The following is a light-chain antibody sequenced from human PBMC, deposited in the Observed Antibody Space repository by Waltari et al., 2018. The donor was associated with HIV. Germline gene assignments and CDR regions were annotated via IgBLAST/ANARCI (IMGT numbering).Light chain of an antibody. V-gene: IGLV2-14*03. J-gene: IGLJ2*01. CDR2: DVS. Sequence: QPDLTQPASVSGSLGKSVTLSCTGTVNDVGIYAYVSWYQLHPGKAPQLVIYDVSKRPSGISSRFSGSQSGHTAYLTISGLRTEDEADYYCSSYRSNSVPVFGGGTKLTVL. CDR1: VNDVGIYAY. CDR3: SSYRSNSVPV.